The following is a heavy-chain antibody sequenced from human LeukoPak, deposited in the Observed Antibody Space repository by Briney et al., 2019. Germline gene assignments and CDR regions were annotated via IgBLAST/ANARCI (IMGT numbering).Heavy chain of an antibody. CDR3: ARDRGYYDSSGYYHPLDP. CDR1: GGSISSSNW. Sequence: SETLSLTCAVSGGSISSSNWWSWVRQPPGKGLEWIGEIYHSGSTNYNPSLKSRVTISVDKSKNQFSLKLSSVTAADTAVYYCARDRGYYDSSGYYHPLDPWGQGTLVTVSS. D-gene: IGHD3-22*01. V-gene: IGHV4-4*02. CDR2: IYHSGST. J-gene: IGHJ5*02.